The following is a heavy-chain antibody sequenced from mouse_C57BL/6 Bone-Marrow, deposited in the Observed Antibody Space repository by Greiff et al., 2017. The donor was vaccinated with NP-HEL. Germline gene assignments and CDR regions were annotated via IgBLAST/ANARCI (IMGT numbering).Heavy chain of an antibody. Sequence: QVQLQQPGAELVKPGASVKLSCTASGYTFTRYWMPWVKQRPGQGLEWIGMIHPNSGSPTYNEKFKSKATLTVDKSSSTAYMQLSSLTAEDSAVYYCAKKDRGWFAYWGQGTLVTVSA. CDR2: IHPNSGSP. CDR1: GYTFTRYW. V-gene: IGHV1-64*01. CDR3: AKKDRGWFAY. D-gene: IGHD2-14*01. J-gene: IGHJ3*01.